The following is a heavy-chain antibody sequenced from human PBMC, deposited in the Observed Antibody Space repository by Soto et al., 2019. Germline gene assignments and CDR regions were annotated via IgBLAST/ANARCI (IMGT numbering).Heavy chain of an antibody. V-gene: IGHV5-51*01. CDR3: ARHRYCSGGSCYYYGMDV. Sequence: LGESLKISCKTSGYTFTNYWIGWVRQMPGKGLQWLGIMNPGDSDIRYNPSFEGQITLSADKSINTAYLQWHSLEAADTATYYCARHRYCSGGSCYYYGMDVWGQGTTVTVSS. D-gene: IGHD2-15*01. CDR1: GYTFTNYW. CDR2: MNPGDSDI. J-gene: IGHJ6*02.